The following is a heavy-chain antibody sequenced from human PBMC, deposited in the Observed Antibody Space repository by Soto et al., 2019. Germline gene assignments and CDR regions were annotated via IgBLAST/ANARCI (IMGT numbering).Heavy chain of an antibody. J-gene: IGHJ5*02. D-gene: IGHD3-10*01. Sequence: QLHLQESGPGLVKPSETLSLICTVSCGSITNDDYYWAWIRQAPGKGLEWIASVSSTGSPYYNPSLKSRVTVSLDTSKSQVSLRLMSVTATDTAIYYCARHMARVLIANPYWFDTWGQGTLVTVSS. CDR2: VSSTGSP. CDR3: ARHMARVLIANPYWFDT. V-gene: IGHV4-39*01. CDR1: CGSITNDDYY.